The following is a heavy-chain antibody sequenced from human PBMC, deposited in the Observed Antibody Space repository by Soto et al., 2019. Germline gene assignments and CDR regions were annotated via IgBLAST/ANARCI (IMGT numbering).Heavy chain of an antibody. D-gene: IGHD3-3*01. J-gene: IGHJ6*02. CDR1: GYTFTRDL. CDR2: MNPNSGNT. Sequence: GVLLNLARKASGYTFTRDLISCVIQTTGQGLEGMGWMNPNSGNTGYAQKFQGRVTMTRNTSISTAYMELSSLRSEDTAVYYCARFTYDCWSGPIHTGMNVWGQRITVTDS. CDR3: ARFTYDCWSGPIHTGMNV. V-gene: IGHV1-8*01.